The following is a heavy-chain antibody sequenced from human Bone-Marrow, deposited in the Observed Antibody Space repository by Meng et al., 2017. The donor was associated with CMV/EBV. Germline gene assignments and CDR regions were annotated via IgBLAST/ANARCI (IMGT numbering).Heavy chain of an antibody. J-gene: IGHJ4*02. CDR3: ARKVGGAVASLDY. CDR2: IYYSGST. V-gene: IGHV4-39*07. Sequence: SETLSLTCTVSGGSISSSSYYWGWIRQPPGKGLEWIGSIYYSGSTYYNPSLKSRVTISVDTSKNQFSLKLSSVTDADTAVYYCARKVGGAVASLDYWGQGTLVTVSS. D-gene: IGHD6-19*01. CDR1: GGSISSSSYY.